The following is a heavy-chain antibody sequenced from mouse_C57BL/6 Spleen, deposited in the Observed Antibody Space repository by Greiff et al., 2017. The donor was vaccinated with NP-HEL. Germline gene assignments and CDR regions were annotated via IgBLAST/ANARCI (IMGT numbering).Heavy chain of an antibody. CDR1: GFNINNTC. V-gene: IGHV14-3*01. D-gene: IGHD1-1*01. J-gene: IGHJ3*01. Sequence: VQLKESVAELVRPGASVKLSCTASGFNINNTCMRWVKQRPEQGLEWIGRIYPANGNTKYDAKFQGKATITADTSSNTAYLPLSSLRSEDAANYSCARDAYYYGDAGFGGWGKGTLVTVSA. CDR2: IYPANGNT. CDR3: ARDAYYYGDAGFGG.